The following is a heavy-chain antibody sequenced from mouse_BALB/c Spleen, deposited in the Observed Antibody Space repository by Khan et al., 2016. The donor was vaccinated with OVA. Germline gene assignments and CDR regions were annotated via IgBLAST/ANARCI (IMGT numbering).Heavy chain of an antibody. Sequence: VQLQQSGAELVKPGASVKLSCKASGYTFTSYYIYWVKQRPGQGLEWIGGINPSNGGTNFNEKFKSKATLTVDKSSSTAYMQLSSRTTEDSAVYYWTRWGYGNSFDYWGQGTLVTVSA. J-gene: IGHJ3*01. CDR1: GYTFTSYY. D-gene: IGHD2-10*02. V-gene: IGHV1S81*02. CDR2: INPSNGGT. CDR3: TRWGYGNSFDY.